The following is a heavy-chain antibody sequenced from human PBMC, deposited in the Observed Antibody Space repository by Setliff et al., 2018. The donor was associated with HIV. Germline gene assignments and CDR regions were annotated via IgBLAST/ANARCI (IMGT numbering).Heavy chain of an antibody. CDR1: GDSISTDY. V-gene: IGHV4-34*01. J-gene: IGHJ4*02. Sequence: SETLSLTCTVSGDSISTDYWTWIRQPPGKGLEWIGEINHRGNTNYNPSLKNRVTISVDTSKNQFSLKLNYVTAADTAVYYCTRSLVVTAHLDYWGQGTLVTVSA. D-gene: IGHD2-21*02. CDR3: TRSLVVTAHLDY. CDR2: INHRGNT.